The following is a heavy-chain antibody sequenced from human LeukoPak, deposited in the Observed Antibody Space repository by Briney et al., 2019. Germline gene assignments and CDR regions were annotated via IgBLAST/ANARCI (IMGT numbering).Heavy chain of an antibody. CDR1: GGSFSGDY. CDR2: INHSGST. J-gene: IGHJ6*04. V-gene: IGHV4-34*01. D-gene: IGHD6-13*01. CDR3: ASTSAAGLEHKYYYYYHGMHV. Sequence: PSETLSLTCAVYGGSFSGDYWSWIRQPPGKGLGWIGEINHSGSTNYNPSLKSRVTISVDTSKNQFSLKLSSVTEPDTAVYYCASTSAAGLEHKYYYYYHGMHVWGKGPGVSVSS.